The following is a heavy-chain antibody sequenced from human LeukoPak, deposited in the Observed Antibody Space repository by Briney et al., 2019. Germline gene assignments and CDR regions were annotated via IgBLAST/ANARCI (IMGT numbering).Heavy chain of an antibody. CDR2: ISGSGGST. D-gene: IGHD6-19*01. Sequence: GGSLRLSCAASGFTFSSYAMSWVRQAPGKGLEWVSAISGSGGSTYYADSVKGRFTISRDNSKTTLYLQMNSLRAEDTAVYYCAKASSGWYYFDYWGQGTLVTVSS. CDR3: AKASSGWYYFDY. J-gene: IGHJ4*02. V-gene: IGHV3-23*01. CDR1: GFTFSSYA.